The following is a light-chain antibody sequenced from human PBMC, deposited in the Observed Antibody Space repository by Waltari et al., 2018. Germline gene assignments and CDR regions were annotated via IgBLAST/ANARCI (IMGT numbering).Light chain of an antibody. CDR1: SSNIGNNA. Sequence: QSVLTQPPSESEAPRQRVTISCAGSSSNIGNNAVNWYQQLPGQAPKLLIYYDDLRPSGVSARFSVSKSGPSASLAISGLQSEDEADYHCAAWDDSLSGPVFGGGTKLTVL. J-gene: IGLJ3*02. CDR3: AAWDDSLSGPV. CDR2: YDD. V-gene: IGLV1-36*01.